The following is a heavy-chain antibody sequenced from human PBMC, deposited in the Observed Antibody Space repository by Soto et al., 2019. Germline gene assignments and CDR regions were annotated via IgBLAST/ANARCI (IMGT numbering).Heavy chain of an antibody. J-gene: IGHJ4*02. CDR3: ARHRCSSTTCYGPHFAY. CDR1: GGKSGSHC. D-gene: IGHD2-2*01. Sequence: SLTMCVTWSVAGGKSGSHCGRWIRKPQGKGLEWIGYIYSSGTTNYNPSLKSRVTMSVDTSKNQFSLKLSSVTAADTAVYYCARHRCSSTTCYGPHFAYWRKRSLVPVSS. V-gene: IGHV4-59*08. CDR2: IYSSGTT.